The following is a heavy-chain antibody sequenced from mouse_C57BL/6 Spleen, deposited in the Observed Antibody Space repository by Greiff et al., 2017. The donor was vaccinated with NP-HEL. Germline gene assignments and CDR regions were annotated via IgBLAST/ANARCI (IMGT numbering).Heavy chain of an antibody. V-gene: IGHV1-4*01. D-gene: IGHD3-2*02. Sequence: QVQLQQSGAELARPGASVKMSCKASGYTFTSYTMHWVKQRPGQGLEWIGYINPSSGYTKYNQKFKDKATLTADKSSSTAYMQLSSLTSEDSAVYYCARGGDTAQATFSWFAYWGQGTLVTVSA. J-gene: IGHJ3*01. CDR1: GYTFTSYT. CDR3: ARGGDTAQATFSWFAY. CDR2: INPSSGYT.